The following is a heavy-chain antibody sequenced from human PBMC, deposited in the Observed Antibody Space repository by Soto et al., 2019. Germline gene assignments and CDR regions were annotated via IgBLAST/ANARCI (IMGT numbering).Heavy chain of an antibody. CDR2: IKEDGSEE. D-gene: IGHD3-3*01. V-gene: IGHV3-7*01. CDR1: GFTFSTYW. J-gene: IGHJ4*02. CDR3: ATAISSPFGDFDY. Sequence: EVQLVQSGGDLVQPGGSLRLSCVASGFTFSTYWMTWVRQAPGMGLGWVDGIKEDGSEEVYVDSVKGRFSITRDNAKPSLYLQLNSLRAEDTAVYYCATAISSPFGDFDYWGQGSLVTVSS.